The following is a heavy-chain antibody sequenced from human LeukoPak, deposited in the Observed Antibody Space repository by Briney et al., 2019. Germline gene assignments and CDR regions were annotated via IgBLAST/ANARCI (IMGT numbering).Heavy chain of an antibody. Sequence: PGGSLRLSCAASGFTFSSYCMHWVRQAPGKGLEWVAVISYDGSNKYYADSVKGRFTISRDNSKNTLYLQMNSLRAEDTAVYYCAKDQSYITSSGVDYWGQGTLVTVSS. J-gene: IGHJ4*02. CDR3: AKDQSYITSSGVDY. V-gene: IGHV3-30*18. CDR1: GFTFSSYC. CDR2: ISYDGSNK. D-gene: IGHD6-6*01.